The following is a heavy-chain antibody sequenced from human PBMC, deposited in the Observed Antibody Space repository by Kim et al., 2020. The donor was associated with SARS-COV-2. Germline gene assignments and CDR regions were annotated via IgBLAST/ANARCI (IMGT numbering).Heavy chain of an antibody. V-gene: IGHV1-3*01. CDR2: INAGNGNT. CDR1: GYTFTSYA. D-gene: IGHD2-2*01. Sequence: ASVKVSCKASGYTFTSYAMHWVRQAPGQRLEWMGWINAGNGNTKYSQKFQGRVTITRDTSASTAYMELSSLRSEDTAVYYCARAYCSSTSCYGAYYYYGMDVWGQGTTVTVSS. J-gene: IGHJ6*02. CDR3: ARAYCSSTSCYGAYYYYGMDV.